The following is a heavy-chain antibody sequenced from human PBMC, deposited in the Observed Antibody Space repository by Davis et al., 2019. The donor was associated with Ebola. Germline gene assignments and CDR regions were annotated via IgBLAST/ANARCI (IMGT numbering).Heavy chain of an antibody. V-gene: IGHV4-34*01. Sequence: SETLSLTCAVYGGSFSGYYWSWIRQPPEKGLEWIGEIYHTGSTNFNPSLKSRVTISVDKAKNQFSLNLSSVAAADTALYYCARVGSGGNFDYWGQGTLVTVSS. CDR2: IYHTGST. J-gene: IGHJ4*02. CDR3: ARVGSGGNFDY. CDR1: GGSFSGYY. D-gene: IGHD6-19*01.